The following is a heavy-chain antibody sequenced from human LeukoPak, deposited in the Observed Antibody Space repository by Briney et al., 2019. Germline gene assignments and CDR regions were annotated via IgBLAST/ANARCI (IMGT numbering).Heavy chain of an antibody. Sequence: RSPTGTSPGASISSYYWSWIRQPAGKGLEWIGRIYTSGSTNYNPSLKSRVTMSVDTSKNQFSLKLSSVTAADTAVYYCARALLPGYSLNWFDPWGQGTLVTVSS. V-gene: IGHV4-4*07. CDR2: IYTSGST. CDR3: ARALLPGYSLNWFDP. D-gene: IGHD6-13*01. CDR1: GASISSYY. J-gene: IGHJ5*02.